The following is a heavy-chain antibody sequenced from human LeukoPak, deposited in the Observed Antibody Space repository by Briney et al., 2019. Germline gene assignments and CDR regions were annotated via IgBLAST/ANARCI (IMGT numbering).Heavy chain of an antibody. D-gene: IGHD1-26*01. CDR2: ISYDGSNK. CDR3: AKGPSGSRYFDY. J-gene: IGHJ4*02. Sequence: PGGSLRLSCAASGFTFSSYGMHCVRQAPGKGLEWVAVISYDGSNKYYADSVKGRFTISRDNSKNTQYLQMNSLRAEDTAVYYCAKGPSGSRYFDYWGQGTLVTVSS. CDR1: GFTFSSYG. V-gene: IGHV3-30*18.